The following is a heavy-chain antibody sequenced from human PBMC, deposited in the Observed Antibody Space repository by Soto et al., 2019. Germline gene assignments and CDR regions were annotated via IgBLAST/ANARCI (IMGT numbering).Heavy chain of an antibody. CDR2: ISAYNGNT. D-gene: IGHD6-19*01. J-gene: IGHJ3*02. V-gene: IGHV1-18*01. CDR3: ARDAPISSGWYSDAFDI. Sequence: QVQLVQSGAEVKKPGASVKVSCKASGYTFTSYGISWVRQAPGQGLEWMGWISAYNGNTNYAQKLQGRVTMTTDTSTRTAYMELRSLRSDDTAVYYCARDAPISSGWYSDAFDIWGQGTMVTVSS. CDR1: GYTFTSYG.